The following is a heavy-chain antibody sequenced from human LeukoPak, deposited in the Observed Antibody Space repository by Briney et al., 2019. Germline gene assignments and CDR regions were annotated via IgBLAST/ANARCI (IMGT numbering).Heavy chain of an antibody. CDR1: GFTFSSYW. Sequence: GGSLRLSCAASGFTFSSYWMNWARQAPGKGLEWVASINHNGNVNYYVDSVKGRFTISRDNAKNSLYLQMSNLRAEDTAVYYCARDYMVRGVIYYYYYGMDVWGQGTTVTVSS. J-gene: IGHJ6*02. D-gene: IGHD3-10*01. CDR2: INHNGNVN. CDR3: ARDYMVRGVIYYYYYGMDV. V-gene: IGHV3-7*03.